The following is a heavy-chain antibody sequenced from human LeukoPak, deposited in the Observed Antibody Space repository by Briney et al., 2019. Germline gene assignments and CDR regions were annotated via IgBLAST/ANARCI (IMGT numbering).Heavy chain of an antibody. J-gene: IGHJ6*03. CDR1: GGSFSGYY. D-gene: IGHD2-15*01. CDR2: INHSGNT. Sequence: SETLSLTCSVNGGSFSGYYWSWIRQPPGKGLEWIGEINHSGNTNYIPSLKSRVTISGDTSRNQFSLKLSSVTAADTAVYYCETSSSATIDYFYDYIDVWGKGTTVTDPS. CDR3: ETSSSATIDYFYDYIDV. V-gene: IGHV4-34*01.